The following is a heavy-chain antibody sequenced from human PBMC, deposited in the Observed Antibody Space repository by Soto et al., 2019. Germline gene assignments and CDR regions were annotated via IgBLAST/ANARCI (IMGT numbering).Heavy chain of an antibody. V-gene: IGHV2-26*01. D-gene: IGHD2-21*02. J-gene: IGHJ5*02. CDR2: IFSNDEK. CDR3: ARIHIVVVTATLTLNWFDP. CDR1: GFSLSNARMG. Sequence: QVTLKESGPVLVKPTETLTLTCTVSGFSLSNARMGVSWIRQPPGKALEWLAHIFSNDEKSYSTSLKSRLTISKDTSKGQVVLTMTNMDPVDTATYYCARIHIVVVTATLTLNWFDPWGQGTLVTVSS.